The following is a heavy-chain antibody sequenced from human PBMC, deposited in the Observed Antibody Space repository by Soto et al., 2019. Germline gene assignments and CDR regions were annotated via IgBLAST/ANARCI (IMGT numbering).Heavy chain of an antibody. CDR3: AHRPSTAPGYFDY. CDR2: IYWDDDR. J-gene: IGHJ4*02. V-gene: IGHV2-5*02. CDR1: GAPLSTNALG. Sequence: SGPTLVNPTHTLTLPCSFTGAPLSTNALGVVCIRQPPGKALECLALIYWDDDRRYNPSLKSRLTITKDTSKNQVVLTMTNMDPVDTATYYCAHRPSTAPGYFDYWGQGTLVTVSS. D-gene: IGHD2-15*01.